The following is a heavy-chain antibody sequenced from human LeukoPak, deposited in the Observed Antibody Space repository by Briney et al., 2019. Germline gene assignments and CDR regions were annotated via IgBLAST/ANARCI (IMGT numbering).Heavy chain of an antibody. CDR3: ARQISDYYSYYIDV. J-gene: IGHJ6*03. V-gene: IGHV4-39*01. CDR1: GGSISSSSYY. Sequence: SETLSLTCTVSGGSISSSSYYCGWIRHPPGKGLGWIASIYYSGSTYYNPSLKSRTTISAHTTKSQSSLKLNSVTATDMAMYYCARQISDYYSYYIDVWGEGITVTVSS. CDR2: IYYSGST. D-gene: IGHD2/OR15-2a*01.